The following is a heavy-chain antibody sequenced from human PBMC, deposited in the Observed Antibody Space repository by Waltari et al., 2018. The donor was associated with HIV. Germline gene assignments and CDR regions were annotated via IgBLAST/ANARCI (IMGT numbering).Heavy chain of an antibody. CDR2: IVSAGDT. CDR1: GFTFSSYD. V-gene: IGHV3-13*01. CDR3: TRVATRSYFDS. J-gene: IGHJ4*01. Sequence: EVQLIESGGGFVQPGGSLRLLCAASGFTFSSYDMHWVRQIRGDTPECVSAIVSAGDTQYLGSVKGRFTISSDNAKASLFLQMNSLRAEDTAVYYCTRVATRSYFDSWGHGTLVTVSS.